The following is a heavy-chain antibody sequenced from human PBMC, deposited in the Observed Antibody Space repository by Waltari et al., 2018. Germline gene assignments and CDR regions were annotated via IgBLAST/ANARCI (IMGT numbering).Heavy chain of an antibody. D-gene: IGHD6-13*01. Sequence: IHWVRQAPGKGLEWVAVISYDGTNTYFTDSVKGRFAMSRDNLQNTVHLQMNNLRAEDTAIYYCAKDQDPSRPPVYGSSCPDYWGQGTLVTVSS. CDR2: ISYDGTNT. J-gene: IGHJ4*02. CDR3: AKDQDPSRPPVYGSSCPDY. V-gene: IGHV3-30-3*02.